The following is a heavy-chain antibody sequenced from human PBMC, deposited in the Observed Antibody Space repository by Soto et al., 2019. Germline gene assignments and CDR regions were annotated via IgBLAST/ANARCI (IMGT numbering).Heavy chain of an antibody. V-gene: IGHV4-59*01. CDR1: GGSISSYY. CDR2: IYYTGST. Sequence: SETLSLTCTVSGGSISSYYWSWIRQPPGKGLEWIAYIYYTGSTNYNPSLKSRVTISVDTSKNQFSLNLSSVTAADTAVYYCARAPGLAAPFYVWGQGTTVTVSS. CDR3: ARAPGLAAPFYV. D-gene: IGHD6-13*01. J-gene: IGHJ6*02.